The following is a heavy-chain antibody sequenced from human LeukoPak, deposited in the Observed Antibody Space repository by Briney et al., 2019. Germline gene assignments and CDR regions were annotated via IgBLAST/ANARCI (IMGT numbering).Heavy chain of an antibody. D-gene: IGHD3-10*01. Sequence: ASVKVSCEASGFTFSGYYMHWVRQAPGQGLEWMAWISPNSGGTNYVQKFQGRVTVTRDTSISTDYMEISGLTSDDTALYYCAREPSGSGGYDYWGQGTLVTVSS. CDR1: GFTFSGYY. J-gene: IGHJ4*02. CDR2: ISPNSGGT. V-gene: IGHV1-2*02. CDR3: AREPSGSGGYDY.